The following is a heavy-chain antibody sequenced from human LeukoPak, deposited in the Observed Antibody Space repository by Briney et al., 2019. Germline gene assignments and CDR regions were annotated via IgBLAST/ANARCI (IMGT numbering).Heavy chain of an antibody. V-gene: IGHV5-51*01. Sequence: GESLKISCKGSGYSFTSYWIGWVRQMPGKGLEWRGIIYPGDSDTRYSPCFQGQVTITADKSICTAFLKWSSLKASDTAMYYGARWDTTRTFDYWGQGTRVTVSS. J-gene: IGHJ4*02. CDR2: IYPGDSDT. CDR3: ARWDTTRTFDY. D-gene: IGHD1-1*01. CDR1: GYSFTSYW.